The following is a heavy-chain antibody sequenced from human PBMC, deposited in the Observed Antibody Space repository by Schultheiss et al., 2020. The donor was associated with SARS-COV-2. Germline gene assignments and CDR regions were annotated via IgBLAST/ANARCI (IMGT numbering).Heavy chain of an antibody. J-gene: IGHJ3*02. D-gene: IGHD5-12*01. CDR1: GGSISSYY. V-gene: IGHV4-59*01. CDR2: IYYSGST. CDR3: ARSVINIVATLESAFDI. Sequence: SETLSLSCTVSGGSISSYYWSWIRQPLGKGLEWIGYIYYSGSTNYNPSLKSRVTISVDTSKNQFSLKLSSVTAADTAVYYCARSVINIVATLESAFDIWGQGTMVTVSS.